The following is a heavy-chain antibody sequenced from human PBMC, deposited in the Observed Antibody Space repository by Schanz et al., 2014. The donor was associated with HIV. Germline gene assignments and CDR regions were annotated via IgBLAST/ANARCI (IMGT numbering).Heavy chain of an antibody. CDR2: IIPVFGTA. Sequence: QEQLVQSGAAVRKPGSSVTVSCKTSGGTFNNYALNWVRQAPGQGLEWMGGIIPVFGTANYAQKFQGRVTITADKSTSTAYMELSSLRSEDTAVYYCARGALGLAAAGSYYFYYGMDVWGQGTTVTVSS. J-gene: IGHJ6*02. CDR1: GGTFNNYA. CDR3: ARGALGLAAAGSYYFYYGMDV. D-gene: IGHD6-13*01. V-gene: IGHV1-69*06.